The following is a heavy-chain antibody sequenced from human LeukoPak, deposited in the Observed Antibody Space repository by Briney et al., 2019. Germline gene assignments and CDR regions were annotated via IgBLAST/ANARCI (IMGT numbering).Heavy chain of an antibody. V-gene: IGHV3-23*01. CDR3: ATKYCSSTSCHERYFDL. Sequence: GGSLRLSCAASGFTVSSNYMSWVRQAPGKGLEWVSAISGSGGSTYYADSVKGRFTISRDNSKNTLYLQMNSLRAEDTAVYYCATKYCSSTSCHERYFDLWGRGTLVTVSS. CDR1: GFTVSSNY. D-gene: IGHD2-2*01. CDR2: ISGSGGST. J-gene: IGHJ2*01.